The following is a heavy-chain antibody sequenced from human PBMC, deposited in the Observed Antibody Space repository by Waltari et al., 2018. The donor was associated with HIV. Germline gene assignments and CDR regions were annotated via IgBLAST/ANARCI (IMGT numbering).Heavy chain of an antibody. CDR1: GLPFDDYA. D-gene: IGHD3-10*01. V-gene: IGHV3-9*01. J-gene: IGHJ4*02. Sequence: EVQLVESGGGLVQPGRSLRLSCAASGLPFDDYAMHWVRQPPGKGLEWVSGISWNSGSIGYADSVKGRFTISRDNAKNSLYLQMNSLRAEDTALYYCANSARGTGGFGYWGQGTLVTVSS. CDR3: ANSARGTGGFGY. CDR2: ISWNSGSI.